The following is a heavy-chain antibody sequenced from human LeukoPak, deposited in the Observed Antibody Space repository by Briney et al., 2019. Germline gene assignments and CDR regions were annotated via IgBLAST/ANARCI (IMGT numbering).Heavy chain of an antibody. CDR3: ARTARIQLWLLYFDY. Sequence: SETLSLTCTVSGGSISSSSYYWGWIRQPPGKGLEWVGSIYYSGSTYYNPSLKSRVTISVDTSKNQFSLKLSSVTAADTAVYYCARTARIQLWLLYFDYWGQGTLVTVSS. CDR1: GGSISSSSYY. V-gene: IGHV4-39*01. D-gene: IGHD5-18*01. J-gene: IGHJ4*02. CDR2: IYYSGST.